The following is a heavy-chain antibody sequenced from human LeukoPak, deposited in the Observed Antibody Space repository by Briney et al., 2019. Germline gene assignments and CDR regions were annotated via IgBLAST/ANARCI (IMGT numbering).Heavy chain of an antibody. CDR1: GYTFTGYY. D-gene: IGHD2-15*01. Sequence: ASVKVSCKASGYTFTGYYLHWVRQAPGQGLEWMGWINPSGGTNYAQKFQGRVTMTRDTSISTAYMELSRLRSDDTAVYYCARDDCSGGSCYSQSYDAFDIWGQGTMVTVSS. CDR3: ARDDCSGGSCYSQSYDAFDI. V-gene: IGHV1-2*02. J-gene: IGHJ3*02. CDR2: INPSGGT.